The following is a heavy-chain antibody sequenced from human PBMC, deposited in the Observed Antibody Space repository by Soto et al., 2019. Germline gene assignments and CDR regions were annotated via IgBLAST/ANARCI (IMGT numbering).Heavy chain of an antibody. D-gene: IGHD3-22*01. CDR3: TTGKKYYDSSGYYPFDY. CDR2: IKSKTDGGTT. Sequence: GGSLRLSCAASGFTFSNAWMSWVRQAPGKGLEWVGRIKSKTDGGTTDYAAPVKGRFTISRDDSKDTLYLQMNSLKTEDTAVYYCTTGKKYYDSSGYYPFDYWGQGTLVTVSS. V-gene: IGHV3-15*01. CDR1: GFTFSNAW. J-gene: IGHJ4*02.